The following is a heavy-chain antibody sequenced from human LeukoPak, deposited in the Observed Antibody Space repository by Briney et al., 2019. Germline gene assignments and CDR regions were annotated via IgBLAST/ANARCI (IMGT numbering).Heavy chain of an antibody. CDR2: IIPIFGTA. CDR3: ASQLRFLEWLPFDY. Sequence: SVKVSCKASGGTFSSYAISWVRQAPGQGLEWMGGIIPIFGTANYAQKFQGRVTITTDESTSTAYMELSSLRSEDTAVYYCASQLRFLEWLPFDYWGQGTLVTVSS. V-gene: IGHV1-69*05. CDR1: GGTFSSYA. J-gene: IGHJ4*02. D-gene: IGHD3-3*01.